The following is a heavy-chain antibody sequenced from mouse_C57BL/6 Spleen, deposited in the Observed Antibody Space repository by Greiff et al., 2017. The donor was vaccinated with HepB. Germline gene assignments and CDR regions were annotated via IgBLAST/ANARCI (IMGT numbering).Heavy chain of an antibody. CDR3: ARSLYYYGSSYPFAY. J-gene: IGHJ3*01. D-gene: IGHD1-1*01. V-gene: IGHV5-17*01. CDR1: GFTFSDYG. CDR2: ISSGSSTI. Sequence: EVHLVESGGGLVKPGGSLKLSCAASGFTFSDYGMHWVRQAPEKGLEWVAYISSGSSTIYYADTVKGRFTISRDNAKNTLFLQMTSLRSEDTAMYYCARSLYYYGSSYPFAYWGQGTLVTVSA.